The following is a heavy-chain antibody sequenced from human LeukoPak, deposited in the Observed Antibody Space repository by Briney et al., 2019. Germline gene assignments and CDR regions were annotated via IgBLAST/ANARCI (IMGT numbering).Heavy chain of an antibody. J-gene: IGHJ4*02. Sequence: GRSLRLACATSGFTVSSNYMSWARHAPGNGLEWVSSIYSGGSTYYADSVKGRFTISRDNSKNTLYLQMNSLRAEDTAVYYCARDRTYYYDSSGGSFDYWGQGTLVTVSS. CDR2: IYSGGST. V-gene: IGHV3-53*01. CDR1: GFTVSSNY. CDR3: ARDRTYYYDSSGGSFDY. D-gene: IGHD3-22*01.